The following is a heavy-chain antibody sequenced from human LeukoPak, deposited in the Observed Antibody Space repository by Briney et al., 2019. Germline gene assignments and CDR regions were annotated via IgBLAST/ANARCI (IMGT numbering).Heavy chain of an antibody. CDR1: EFTFSSYA. V-gene: IGHV3-66*01. D-gene: IGHD6-13*01. J-gene: IGHJ4*02. Sequence: PGGSLRLSCAASEFTFSSYAMSWVRQAPGKGLEWVSVIYSGGSTYYADSVKGRFTISRDNSKNTLYLQMNSLRAEDTAVYYCARDDHLAAAGSYWGQGTLVTVSS. CDR2: IYSGGST. CDR3: ARDDHLAAAGSY.